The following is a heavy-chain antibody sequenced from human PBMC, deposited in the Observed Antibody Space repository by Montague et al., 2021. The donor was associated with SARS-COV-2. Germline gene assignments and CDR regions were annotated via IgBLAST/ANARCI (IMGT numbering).Heavy chain of an antibody. CDR3: ARGFDL. V-gene: IGHV4-61*05. CDR2: IYYSGST. J-gene: IGHJ2*01. Sequence: SETLSLTCTVSGGSISGSSYYWGWIRQPPGKGLEWIGYIYYSGSTNYNPSLKSRVTISVDTSKNQFSLKLSSVTAADTAVYYCARGFDLWGRGTLVTVSS. CDR1: GGSISGSSYY.